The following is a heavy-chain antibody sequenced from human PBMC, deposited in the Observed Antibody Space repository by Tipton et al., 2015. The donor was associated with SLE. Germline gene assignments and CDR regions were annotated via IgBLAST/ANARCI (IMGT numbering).Heavy chain of an antibody. Sequence: TLSLTCAVYGGSFSGYYWSWFLQPPGKGVELVGEINVSGSTKYNPSLTSRVTVSVDTSKNQFSLKLRSVAAADTAFYFCARRRPVAGTFVTTIIPHYFDFWSHGTRVIVSS. J-gene: IGHJ4*01. D-gene: IGHD6-19*01. CDR3: ARRRPVAGTFVTTIIPHYFDF. V-gene: IGHV4-34*01. CDR1: GGSFSGYY. CDR2: INVSGST.